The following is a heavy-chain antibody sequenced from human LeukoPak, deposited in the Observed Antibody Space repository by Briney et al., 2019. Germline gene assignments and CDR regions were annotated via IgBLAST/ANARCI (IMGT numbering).Heavy chain of an antibody. Sequence: ASVKVSCKASGGTFSSYAISWVRRAPGQGLEWMGGIIPIFGTANYAQKFQGRVTITADESTSTAYMELSSLRSEDTAVYYCARELPPATLYYFDYWGQGTLVTVSS. J-gene: IGHJ4*02. CDR3: ARELPPATLYYFDY. CDR2: IIPIFGTA. V-gene: IGHV1-69*01. D-gene: IGHD6-25*01. CDR1: GGTFSSYA.